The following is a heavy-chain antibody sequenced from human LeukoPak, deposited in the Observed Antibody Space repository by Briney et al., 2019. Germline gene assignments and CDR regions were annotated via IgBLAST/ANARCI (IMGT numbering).Heavy chain of an antibody. J-gene: IGHJ4*02. D-gene: IGHD2-21*02. Sequence: SETLSLTGTVSGASISSYYWSWIRQPTGKGLEWIGRMYTSGSTNYNPSLKSRVTMSGDKSNNQFSLKLSSVTAADTAVYYCARVGDSVTYFDYWGQGTLVTVSS. CDR3: ARVGDSVTYFDY. CDR2: MYTSGST. CDR1: GASISSYY. V-gene: IGHV4-4*07.